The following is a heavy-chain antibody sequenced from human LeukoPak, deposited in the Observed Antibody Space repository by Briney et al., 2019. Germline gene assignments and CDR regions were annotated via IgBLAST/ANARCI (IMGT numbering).Heavy chain of an antibody. V-gene: IGHV1-8*01. Sequence: ASVKVSCKASGYTFNSYDINWVRQATGEALEWMGWMNPNSGSTGYAQKFQGRVTMTRNISITTAYMELSSLRSEDTAVYYCARAKSGWSPLDYWGQGPLVTVSS. CDR1: GYTFNSYD. CDR2: MNPNSGST. J-gene: IGHJ4*02. D-gene: IGHD6-19*01. CDR3: ARAKSGWSPLDY.